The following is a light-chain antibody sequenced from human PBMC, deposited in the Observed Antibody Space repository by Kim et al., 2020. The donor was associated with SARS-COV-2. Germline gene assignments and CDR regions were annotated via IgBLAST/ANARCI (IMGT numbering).Light chain of an antibody. V-gene: IGKV1-16*01. CDR3: QQYITYPPT. CDR1: QDINIF. CDR2: RTS. Sequence: DIQMTQFPSSLSASVGDKVTITCRASQDINIFLVWLQQKPGKAPQSLIYRTSTLPTGVPSRFSGSGSGTNFTLTISGLQPEDFATYVCQQYITYPPTFGGGTKVDIK. J-gene: IGKJ4*01.